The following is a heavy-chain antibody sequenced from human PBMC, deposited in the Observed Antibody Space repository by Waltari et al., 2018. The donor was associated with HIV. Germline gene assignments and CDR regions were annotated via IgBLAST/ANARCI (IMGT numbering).Heavy chain of an antibody. CDR2: INSDGSAT. D-gene: IGHD3-3*01. V-gene: IGHV3-74*02. Sequence: LVESGGDSVQPGTSLTLSCAAPGFRFSGYWLHWVRQSPGKGLVWVARINSDGSATNYAGSVQGRFSISRDNRNNVLYLYMNKLRVDDTAVYYCTKEGYAYDFWSGSNSYYGLDVWGQGTTVTVSS. CDR3: TKEGYAYDFWSGSNSYYGLDV. CDR1: GFRFSGYW. J-gene: IGHJ6*02.